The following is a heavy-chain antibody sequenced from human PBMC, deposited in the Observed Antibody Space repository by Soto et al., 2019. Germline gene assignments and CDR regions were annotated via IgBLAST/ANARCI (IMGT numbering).Heavy chain of an antibody. D-gene: IGHD2-8*01. CDR1: GGSISSDY. V-gene: IGHV4-59*12. Sequence: SETLSLTCTVSGGSISSDYWSWIRQPPGKGLEWIGYIFYSGSTNYNPSLKSRVTISVDTSKNKFSLKLSSVTAADTAVFYCARSTTGVGEDYWGQGILVTVSS. CDR3: ARSTTGVGEDY. J-gene: IGHJ4*02. CDR2: IFYSGST.